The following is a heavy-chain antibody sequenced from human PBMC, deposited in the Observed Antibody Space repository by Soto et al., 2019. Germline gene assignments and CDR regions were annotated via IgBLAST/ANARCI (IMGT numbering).Heavy chain of an antibody. D-gene: IGHD2-8*01. CDR1: GYTFTSYY. J-gene: IGHJ4*02. CDR2: INPSGGST. CDR3: ARDRPVMDY. Sequence: QVQLVQSGAEVKKPGASVKVSCKASGYTFTSYYIYWVRQAPGQGLEWMGMINPSGGSTSYAQKVQGRVTMTRDTSTSTVYMELSSLRSEDTAVYYCARDRPVMDYWGQGTLVTVSS. V-gene: IGHV1-46*01.